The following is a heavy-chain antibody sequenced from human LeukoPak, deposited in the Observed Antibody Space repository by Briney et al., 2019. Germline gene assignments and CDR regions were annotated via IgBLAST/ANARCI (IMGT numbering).Heavy chain of an antibody. CDR2: IYYSGST. D-gene: IGHD6-13*01. CDR3: ARDSAAAGLDY. Sequence: SETLSLTCTVSGGSISSYYWSWIRQPPGKGLEWIGYIYYSGSTNYNPSLKSRVTISVDTSKNQFSLKLSSVTAADTAVYCCARDSAAAGLDYWGQGTLVTVSS. J-gene: IGHJ4*02. V-gene: IGHV4-59*01. CDR1: GGSISSYY.